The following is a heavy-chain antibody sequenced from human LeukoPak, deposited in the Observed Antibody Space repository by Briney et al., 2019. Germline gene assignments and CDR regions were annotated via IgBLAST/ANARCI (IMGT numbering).Heavy chain of an antibody. Sequence: GGSLRLSCAASRFTFNNYAMSWVRQAPGKGLEWVSALSGSADGIYYADSVKGRFTISRDNSQNTLYLQMNSLRAGDTAIYYCAKRIQYSSSSAYFDYWGQGTLVTVSS. CDR3: AKRIQYSSSSAYFDY. CDR2: LSGSADGI. J-gene: IGHJ4*02. V-gene: IGHV3-23*01. D-gene: IGHD6-6*01. CDR1: RFTFNNYA.